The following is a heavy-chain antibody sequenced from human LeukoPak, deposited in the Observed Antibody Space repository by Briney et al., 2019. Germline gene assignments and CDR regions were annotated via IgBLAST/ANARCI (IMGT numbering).Heavy chain of an antibody. CDR1: GYTFTTYP. J-gene: IGHJ4*02. D-gene: IGHD3-9*01. CDR3: AAAYYDILTGYYSDY. CDR2: INAGNGNT. Sequence: ASVKVSCKASGYTFTTYPMHWVRQAPGQRLEWMGWINAGNGNTGYAQKFQGRVTMTRNTSISAAYMELSSLRSEDTAVYYCAAAYYDILTGYYSDYWGQGTLVTVSS. V-gene: IGHV1-3*01.